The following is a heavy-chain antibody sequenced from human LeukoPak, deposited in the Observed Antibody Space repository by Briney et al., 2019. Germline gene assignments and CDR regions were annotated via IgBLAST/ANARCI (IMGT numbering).Heavy chain of an antibody. J-gene: IGHJ3*01. Sequence: PGWSLRLSCAGSGFILSSYGMHWVRQAPGKGLEWVAVISYDGSNKYYADSVKGRFTISRDNSKKTLYLQMNSLRVEDTAIYYCAKDIQLSTWGLGTRVTVSS. CDR2: ISYDGSNK. CDR1: GFILSSYG. D-gene: IGHD5-24*01. V-gene: IGHV3-30*18. CDR3: AKDIQLST.